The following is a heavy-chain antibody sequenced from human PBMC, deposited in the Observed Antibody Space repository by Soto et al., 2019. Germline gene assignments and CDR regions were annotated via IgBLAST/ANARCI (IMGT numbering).Heavy chain of an antibody. CDR1: GYTFTSYG. Sequence: ASVKVSCKASGYTFTSYGISWVRQAPGQRLEWMGWINAGNGNTKYSQKFQGRVTMTRTTSTSTAYMELSSLRSEDTAVYYCARTLYGDNVDYWGQGTLVTVSS. V-gene: IGHV1-18*01. CDR2: INAGNGNT. D-gene: IGHD4-17*01. CDR3: ARTLYGDNVDY. J-gene: IGHJ4*02.